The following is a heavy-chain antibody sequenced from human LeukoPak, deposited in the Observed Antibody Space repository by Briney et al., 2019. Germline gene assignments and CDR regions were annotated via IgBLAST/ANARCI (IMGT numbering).Heavy chain of an antibody. V-gene: IGHV1-18*01. D-gene: IGHD3-22*01. CDR3: ARTDDYYDSSGYHFDY. Sequence: ASVMLSCKASGYTFTSYGISWVRKAPGRGLEWLGWISAYNGNTNYAQKLQGRVTMTTDTSTSTAYMELRSLRSDDTAVYYCARTDDYYDSSGYHFDYWGQGTLVTVSS. J-gene: IGHJ4*02. CDR2: ISAYNGNT. CDR1: GYTFTSYG.